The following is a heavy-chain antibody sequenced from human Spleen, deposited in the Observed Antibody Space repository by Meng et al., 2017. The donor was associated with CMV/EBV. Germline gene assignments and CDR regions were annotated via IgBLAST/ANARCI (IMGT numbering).Heavy chain of an antibody. Sequence: TNRLGVAWIRQPPGRALEWLAVIFGNEDRRYNPSLNSRLSIMKDTTNNQVVLTMTNVDPVDTATYYCAHSSVWETYRYNGAYYFDFWGQGTLVTVSS. CDR1: TNRLG. CDR3: AHSSVWETYRYNGAYYFDF. D-gene: IGHD3-16*02. J-gene: IGHJ4*02. CDR2: IFGNEDR. V-gene: IGHV2-5*01.